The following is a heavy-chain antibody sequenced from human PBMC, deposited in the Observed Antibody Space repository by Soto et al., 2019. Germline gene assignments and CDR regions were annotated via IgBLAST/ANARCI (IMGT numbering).Heavy chain of an antibody. CDR1: GFTFSDYY. D-gene: IGHD5-18*01. CDR2: ISSSSSYT. Sequence: QVQLVESGGGLVKPGWSLRLSCAASGFTFSDYYMSWIRQAPGKGLEWVSYISSSSSYTNYADSVKGRFTISRDNAKNSLYLQMNSLRAEDTAVYYCARAPRYSYGYHYGMDVWGQGTTVTVSS. V-gene: IGHV3-11*06. J-gene: IGHJ6*02. CDR3: ARAPRYSYGYHYGMDV.